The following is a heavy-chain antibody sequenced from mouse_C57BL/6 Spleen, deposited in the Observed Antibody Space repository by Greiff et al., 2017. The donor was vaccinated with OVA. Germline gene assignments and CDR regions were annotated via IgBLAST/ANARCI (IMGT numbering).Heavy chain of an antibody. CDR2: IYPGSGNT. D-gene: IGHD1-1*01. CDR1: GYTFTDYY. V-gene: IGHV1-76*01. J-gene: IGHJ1*03. CDR3: ARAVANWYFDV. Sequence: QVQLQQSGAELVRPGASVKLSCKASGYTFTDYYINWVKQRPGQGLEWIARIYPGSGNTYYNEKFKGKATLTAEKSSSTAYMQLSSLTSEDSAVYFCARAVANWYFDVWGTGTTVTVSS.